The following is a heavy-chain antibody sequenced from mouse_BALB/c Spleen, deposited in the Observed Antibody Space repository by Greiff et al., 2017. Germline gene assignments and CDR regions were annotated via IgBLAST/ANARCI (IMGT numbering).Heavy chain of an antibody. D-gene: IGHD1-2*01. CDR3: ARSGTTAYYYAMDY. Sequence: VQLQQPGAELVKPGASVKLSCKASGYTFTSYWMHWVKQRPGQGLEWIGEINPSNGRTNYNEKFKSKATLTVDKSSSTAYMQLSSLTSEDSAVYYCARSGTTAYYYAMDYGGQGTSDTVSP. J-gene: IGHJ4*01. CDR2: INPSNGRT. CDR1: GYTFTSYW. V-gene: IGHV1S81*02.